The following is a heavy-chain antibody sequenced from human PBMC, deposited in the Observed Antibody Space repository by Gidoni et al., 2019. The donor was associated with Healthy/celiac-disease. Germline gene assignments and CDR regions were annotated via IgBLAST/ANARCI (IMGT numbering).Heavy chain of an antibody. CDR1: GFTFSSYS. V-gene: IGHV3-21*01. CDR2: ISSSSSYI. CDR3: ARDSSRFLEWLSHGYYYGMDV. J-gene: IGHJ6*02. Sequence: EVQLVESGGGLVKPGGSLRLSCAASGFTFSSYSMNWVRQAPGKGLEWVSSISSSSSYIYYADSVKGRFTSSRDNAKNSLYLQMNSLRAEDTAVYYCARDSSRFLEWLSHGYYYGMDVWGQGTTVTVSS. D-gene: IGHD3-3*01.